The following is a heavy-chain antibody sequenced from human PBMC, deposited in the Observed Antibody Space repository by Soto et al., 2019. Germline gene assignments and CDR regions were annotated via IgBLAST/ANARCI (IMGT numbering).Heavy chain of an antibody. J-gene: IGHJ4*02. V-gene: IGHV3-30*18. CDR3: AKTLELKKYFDWLFPLGY. Sequence: PGGSLRLSCAASGFTFSSYGMHWVRQAPGKGLEWVAVISYDGSNKYYADSVKGRFTISRDNSKNTLYLQMNSLRAEDTAVYYCAKTLELKKYFDWLFPLGYWGQGTLVTVSS. CDR1: GFTFSSYG. D-gene: IGHD3-9*01. CDR2: ISYDGSNK.